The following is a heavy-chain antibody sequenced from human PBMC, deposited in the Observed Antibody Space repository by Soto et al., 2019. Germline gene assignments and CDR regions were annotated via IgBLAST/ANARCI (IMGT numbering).Heavy chain of an antibody. Sequence: SVKVSCKASGGTFSSYRINWVRQAPGQGLEWVGGIVPIYRTADYAQKFQGRVTITADESARTAYLEVRSLKSQDTAVYYCARDSGAKLSSSWGQGTMVTVYS. J-gene: IGHJ4*02. V-gene: IGHV1-69*13. CDR3: ARDSGAKLSSS. D-gene: IGHD6-13*01. CDR1: GGTFSSYR. CDR2: IVPIYRTA.